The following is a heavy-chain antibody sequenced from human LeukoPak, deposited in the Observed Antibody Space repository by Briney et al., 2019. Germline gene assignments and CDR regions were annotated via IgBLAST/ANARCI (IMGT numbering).Heavy chain of an antibody. V-gene: IGHV4-34*01. CDR3: ARRAMVRSQNAFDI. CDR2: INHSGST. D-gene: IGHD3-10*01. CDR1: GGSFSGYY. J-gene: IGHJ3*02. Sequence: SETLSLTCAVYGGSFSGYYWSWIRQPPGKGLEWIGEINHSGSTNYNPSLKSRVTISVDTSKNQFSLKLSSVTAADTAVYYCARRAMVRSQNAFDIWGQGTMVTVPS.